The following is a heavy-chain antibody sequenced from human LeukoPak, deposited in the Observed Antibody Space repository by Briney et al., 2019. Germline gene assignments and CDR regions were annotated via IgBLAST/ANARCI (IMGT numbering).Heavy chain of an antibody. CDR3: ARRQRVITFGGVIAPSRFDP. V-gene: IGHV4-4*07. CDR1: GGSISSYY. Sequence: SETLSLTCTVSGGSISSYYWSWIRQPAGKGLEWIGRIYTSGSTNYNPSPKSRVTISVDTSKNQFSLKLSSVTAADTAVYYCARRQRVITFGGVIAPSRFDPWGQGTLVTVSS. CDR2: IYTSGST. J-gene: IGHJ5*02. D-gene: IGHD3-16*02.